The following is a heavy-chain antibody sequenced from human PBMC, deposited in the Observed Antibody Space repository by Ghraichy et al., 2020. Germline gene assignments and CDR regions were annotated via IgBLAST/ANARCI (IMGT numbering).Heavy chain of an antibody. CDR3: ARGYASGLGAVNY. D-gene: IGHD3-16*01. CDR2: IWYDGSNK. Sequence: GESLNISCAASGFTFSSYGMHWVRQAPGKGLEWVAVIWYDGSNKYYADSVKVRFTISRDNSKNTLYLQMNSLRAEDTAVYYCARGYASGLGAVNYWGQGTLVTVSS. CDR1: GFTFSSYG. J-gene: IGHJ4*02. V-gene: IGHV3-33*01.